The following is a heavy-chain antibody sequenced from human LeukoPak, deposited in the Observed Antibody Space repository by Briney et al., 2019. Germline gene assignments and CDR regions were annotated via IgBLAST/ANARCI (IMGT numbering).Heavy chain of an antibody. V-gene: IGHV3-74*01. CDR2: INSAGSGT. J-gene: IGHJ4*02. CDR3: IRGPTYFDS. Sequence: GGSLRLSCAASGFTFSSHWMHWVRQVPGKGLVWVSRINSAGSGTSYGDSVKGRFTISRDNAKGTLYLQMHSLRVEDTAIYYCIRGPTYFDSWGQGTLVTVSS. CDR1: GFTFSSHW.